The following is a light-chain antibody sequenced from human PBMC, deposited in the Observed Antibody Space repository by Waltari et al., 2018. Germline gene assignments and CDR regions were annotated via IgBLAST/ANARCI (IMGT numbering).Light chain of an antibody. CDR2: DVS. V-gene: IGLV2-14*03. J-gene: IGLJ2*01. CDR1: SSDVGGYNY. Sequence: QSALTQAASVSGSPGQSITISCTGSSSDVGGYNYVSWYQQHPGKAPKLIIYDVSNRPSRVSNRFSGSKSGNTASLTISGLQAEDEADYYCSSYISSSTLELFGGGTSLTVL. CDR3: SSYISSSTLEL.